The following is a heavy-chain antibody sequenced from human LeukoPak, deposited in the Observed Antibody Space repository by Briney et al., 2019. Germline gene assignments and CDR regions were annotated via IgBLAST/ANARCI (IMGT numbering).Heavy chain of an antibody. CDR1: GFTFSSYW. J-gene: IGHJ4*02. CDR2: IYHSGST. D-gene: IGHD6-19*01. Sequence: GSLRLSCAASGFTFSSYWMSWVRQAPGKGLEWIGEIYHSGSTNYSPSLKSRITISVDKSKNHFSLKLTSVTAADTAIYYCAAAAVAVDYWGQGTLVTVSS. V-gene: IGHV4-4*02. CDR3: AAAAVAVDY.